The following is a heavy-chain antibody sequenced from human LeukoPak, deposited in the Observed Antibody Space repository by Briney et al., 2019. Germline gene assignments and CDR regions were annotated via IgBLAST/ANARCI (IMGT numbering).Heavy chain of an antibody. CDR2: ISGSGGST. V-gene: IGHV3-23*01. D-gene: IGHD6-13*01. Sequence: AGGSLRLSCAASGFTFSSYAMSWVRQAPGKGLEWVSAISGSGGSTYYADSVKGRFTISRDNSKNTLYLQMNSLRAEDTTVYYCAKSRGLIAAATYWGQGTLVTVSS. CDR3: AKSRGLIAAATY. J-gene: IGHJ4*02. CDR1: GFTFSSYA.